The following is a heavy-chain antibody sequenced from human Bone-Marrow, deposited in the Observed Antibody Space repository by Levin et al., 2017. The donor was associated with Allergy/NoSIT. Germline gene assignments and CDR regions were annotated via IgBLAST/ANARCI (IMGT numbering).Heavy chain of an antibody. D-gene: IGHD5-24*01. CDR1: GYSFTSYW. Sequence: GESLKISCKTSGYSFTSYWIAWVRQKPGKGLEWMGIIYPGDSTRRYSPSFQGQVTISGDKAINTAYLQWSSLRASDTAIYYCARNVGWLKKYPPHFDYWGQGTLVTVSS. CDR3: ARNVGWLKKYPPHFDY. V-gene: IGHV5-51*01. CDR2: IYPGDSTR. J-gene: IGHJ4*03.